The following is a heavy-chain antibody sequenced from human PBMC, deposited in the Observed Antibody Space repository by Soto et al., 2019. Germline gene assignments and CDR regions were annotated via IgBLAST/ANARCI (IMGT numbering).Heavy chain of an antibody. J-gene: IGHJ6*02. CDR1: GHPFPGYY. CDR2: INPSSGST. CDR3: ARCSEDFDWLFDLDAKNDYYYGMDV. D-gene: IGHD3-9*01. Sequence: ASVKVSCKASGHPFPGYYMHWVRQAPGQGLEWMGWINPSSGSTSYAQKFPGRVTMTGDKSTSTVYMELSSLRSEDTAVYYCARCSEDFDWLFDLDAKNDYYYGMDVWGQGTTVTVSS. V-gene: IGHV1-46*01.